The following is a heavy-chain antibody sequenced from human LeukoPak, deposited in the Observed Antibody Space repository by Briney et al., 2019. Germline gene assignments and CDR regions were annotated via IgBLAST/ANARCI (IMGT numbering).Heavy chain of an antibody. CDR3: ARSPYDFWSGSPGYMDV. CDR1: GGSISSYY. Sequence: SETLSLTCTVSGGSISSYYWSWIRQPPGKGLEWIGYIYYSGSTNYNPSLKSRVTISVDTSKNQFSLKLSSVTAADTAVYYCARSPYDFWSGSPGYMDVWGKGTTVTVSS. CDR2: IYYSGST. D-gene: IGHD3-3*01. V-gene: IGHV4-59*01. J-gene: IGHJ6*03.